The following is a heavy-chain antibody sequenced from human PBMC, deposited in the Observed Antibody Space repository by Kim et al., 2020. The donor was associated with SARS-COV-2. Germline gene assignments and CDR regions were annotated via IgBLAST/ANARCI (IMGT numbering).Heavy chain of an antibody. J-gene: IGHJ4*02. V-gene: IGHV2-5*05. D-gene: IGHD3-22*01. CDR3: AHTDITMIVAFDY. Sequence: RYDPSLKTRLTNTKHTSKNQVVLTMTNMDPVDTATYYCAHTDITMIVAFDYWGQGTLVTVSS.